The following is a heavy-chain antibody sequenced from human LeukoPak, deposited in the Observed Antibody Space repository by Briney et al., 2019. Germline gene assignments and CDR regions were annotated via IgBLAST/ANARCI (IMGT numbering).Heavy chain of an antibody. CDR2: IYPGDSDT. D-gene: IGHD3-9*01. V-gene: IGHV5-51*01. CDR3: ARRNFDWSYFDY. CDR1: GSRFNIYW. J-gene: IGHJ4*02. Sequence: GESLKISCKASGSRFNIYWIGWVRQKPGKGLEWMGIIYPGDSDTRYSPSFQGQVTISADKSISTAYLQWSSLKASDTAIYYCARRNFDWSYFDYWGQGTLVTVSS.